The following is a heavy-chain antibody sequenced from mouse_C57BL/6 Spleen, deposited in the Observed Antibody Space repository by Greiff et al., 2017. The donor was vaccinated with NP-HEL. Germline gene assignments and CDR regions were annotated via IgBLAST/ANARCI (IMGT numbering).Heavy chain of an antibody. CDR2: ISSGSSTI. CDR1: GFTFSDYG. D-gene: IGHD1-1*02. V-gene: IGHV5-17*01. J-gene: IGHJ1*03. Sequence: EVKLEESGGGLVKPGGSLKLSCAASGFTFSDYGMHWVRQAPEKGLEWVAYISSGSSTIYYADTVKGRFTISRDNAKNTLFLQMTSLRSEDTAMYYCARRWGPEYFDVWGTGTTVTVSS. CDR3: ARRWGPEYFDV.